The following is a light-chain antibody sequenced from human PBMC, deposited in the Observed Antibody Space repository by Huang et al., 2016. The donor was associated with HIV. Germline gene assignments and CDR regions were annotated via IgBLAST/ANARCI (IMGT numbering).Light chain of an antibody. CDR1: QSVSRY. J-gene: IGKJ4*01. CDR2: EAS. CDR3: QRRSNWPALT. Sequence: EIVLTQSPATLSLSPGERATLSCRASQSVSRYLGCYQQNTGQAPRLLIYEASNRATGIPARFSGSGSGTDFTLTISSLEPEDFAIYYCQRRSNWPALTFGGGTKVEIK. V-gene: IGKV3-11*01.